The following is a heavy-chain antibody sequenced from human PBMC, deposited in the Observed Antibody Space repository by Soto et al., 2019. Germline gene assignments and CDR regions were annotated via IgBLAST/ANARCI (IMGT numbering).Heavy chain of an antibody. CDR2: ISYDGSNK. CDR1: GFTFSSYG. Sequence: GGSLRLSCAASGFTFSSYGMHWVRQAPGKGLEWEAVISYDGSNKYYADSVKGRFTISRDNSKNTLYLQMNSLRAEDTAVYYCAKEYYDILTGYQNTIDYWGQGTLVTVSS. D-gene: IGHD3-9*01. J-gene: IGHJ4*02. V-gene: IGHV3-30*18. CDR3: AKEYYDILTGYQNTIDY.